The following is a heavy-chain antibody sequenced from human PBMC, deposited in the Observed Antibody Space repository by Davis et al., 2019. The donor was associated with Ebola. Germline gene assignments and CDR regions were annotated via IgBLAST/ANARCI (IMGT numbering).Heavy chain of an antibody. CDR2: IRFDGSNK. CDR3: AKELAAFDI. Sequence: GESLKISCAASGFTFSRYGMHWVRQAPGKGLEWVSFIRFDGSNKYYADSVKGRFTISRDNSKNTLYLQMNSLRAADTAVYYCAKELAAFDIWGQGTMVTVSS. D-gene: IGHD6-6*01. J-gene: IGHJ3*02. V-gene: IGHV3-30*02. CDR1: GFTFSRYG.